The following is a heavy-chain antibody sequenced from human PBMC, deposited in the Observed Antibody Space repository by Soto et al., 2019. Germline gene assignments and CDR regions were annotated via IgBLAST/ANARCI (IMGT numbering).Heavy chain of an antibody. Sequence: SETLSLTCTVSGGSISSYYWSWIRQPPGKGLEWIGYIYYSGSTNYNPSLKSRVTISVDTSKNQFSLKLSSVTAADTAVYYFARGRDGYNYLVYYYYYGMDVWGQGTTVTVSS. J-gene: IGHJ6*02. CDR1: GGSISSYY. D-gene: IGHD5-12*01. V-gene: IGHV4-59*01. CDR2: IYYSGST. CDR3: ARGRDGYNYLVYYYYYGMDV.